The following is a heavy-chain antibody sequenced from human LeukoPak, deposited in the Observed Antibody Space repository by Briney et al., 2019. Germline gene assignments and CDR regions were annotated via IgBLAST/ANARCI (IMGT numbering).Heavy chain of an antibody. J-gene: IGHJ4*02. CDR1: GFTFSNYG. CDR3: AREEGSSWSFDY. Sequence: GRSLRLSCAASGFTFSNYGMHWVRQAPGKGLEWVAIISYDGSDKYYADSVKGRFTISRDNSKNTLYLQMNSQRAEDTAMYYCAREEGSSWSFDYWGQGTLVTVSS. CDR2: ISYDGSDK. D-gene: IGHD6-13*01. V-gene: IGHV3-30*03.